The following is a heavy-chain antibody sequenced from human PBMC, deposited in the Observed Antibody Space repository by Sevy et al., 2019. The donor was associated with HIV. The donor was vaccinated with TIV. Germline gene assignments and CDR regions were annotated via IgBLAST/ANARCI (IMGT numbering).Heavy chain of an antibody. J-gene: IGHJ4*02. CDR2: IRRKVNIYAK. CDR3: SSQRSIAVAGDYFDY. Sequence: GGSLRLSCAASGFNFSGSTMYWVRQASGKGLEWVGRIRRKVNIYAKAYAASVKGRFTISRDDSKNTAYLQMNGLKTEDTAMYYCSSQRSIAVAGDYFDYWGQGTLVTVSS. CDR1: GFNFSGST. D-gene: IGHD6-19*01. V-gene: IGHV3-73*01.